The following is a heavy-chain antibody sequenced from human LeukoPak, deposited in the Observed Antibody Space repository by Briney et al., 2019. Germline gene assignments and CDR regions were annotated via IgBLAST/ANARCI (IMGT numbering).Heavy chain of an antibody. CDR3: ARDRSTSSPDAFDI. CDR1: GYTFTSYG. Sequence: SVKVSCKASGYTFTSYGISWVRQAPGQGLEWMGGIIPIFGTANYAQKFQGRVTITTDESTSTAYMELSSLRSDDTAVYYCARDRSTSSPDAFDIWGQGTMVTVSS. CDR2: IIPIFGTA. J-gene: IGHJ3*02. D-gene: IGHD6-6*01. V-gene: IGHV1-69*05.